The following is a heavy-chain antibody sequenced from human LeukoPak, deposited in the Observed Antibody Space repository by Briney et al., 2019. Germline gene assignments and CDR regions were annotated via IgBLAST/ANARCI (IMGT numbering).Heavy chain of an antibody. D-gene: IGHD3-3*01. CDR1: GFTFSSYG. CDR3: AISYDFWSGYPDY. CDR2: IWYDGSNK. V-gene: IGHV3-30*02. Sequence: GGSLRLSCAASGFTFSSYGMHWVRQAPGKGLEWVAVIWYDGSNKYYADSVKGRFTISRDTSKNTLYLQMNSLRAEDTAVYYCAISYDFWSGYPDYWGQGTLVTVSS. J-gene: IGHJ4*02.